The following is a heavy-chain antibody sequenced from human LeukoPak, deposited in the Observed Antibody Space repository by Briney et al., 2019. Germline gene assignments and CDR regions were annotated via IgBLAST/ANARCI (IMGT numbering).Heavy chain of an antibody. V-gene: IGHV3-74*01. J-gene: IGHJ4*02. CDR2: IRGDGRAT. CDR3: AKEVTIFGVVISN. CDR1: GFIFPDYW. D-gene: IGHD3-3*01. Sequence: PGGSMRLSCAASGFIFPDYWMHWVRQAPNKEMVWIARIRGDGRATTYADSVKGRFTISRDNSKNTLYLQMNSLRAEDTAVYYCAKEVTIFGVVISNWGQGTLVTVSS.